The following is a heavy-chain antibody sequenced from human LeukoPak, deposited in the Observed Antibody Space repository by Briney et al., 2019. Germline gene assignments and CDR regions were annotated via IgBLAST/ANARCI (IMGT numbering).Heavy chain of an antibody. CDR3: ARHPSNYYDSSEPDY. CDR2: IYYSGST. V-gene: IGHV4-30-4*01. D-gene: IGHD3-22*01. Sequence: SETLSLTCTVSGGSISSGDYYWSWIRQPPGKGLEWIGYIYYSGSTYYNPSLKSRVTISVDTSKNQFSLKLSSVTAADTAVYYCARHPSNYYDSSEPDYWGQGTLVTVSS. J-gene: IGHJ4*02. CDR1: GGSISSGDYY.